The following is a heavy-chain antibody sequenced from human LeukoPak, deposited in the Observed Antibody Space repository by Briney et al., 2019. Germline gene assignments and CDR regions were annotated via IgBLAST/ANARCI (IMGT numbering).Heavy chain of an antibody. Sequence: ASVKVSCKVSGYTLTELSMHWVRQAPGQGLEWMGIINPSGGSTTYAQKFQGRVTMTSDTSTRTVYLELSSLRSEDTAVYYCARDDSSGPQVYWGQGTLVIVSS. CDR1: GYTLTELS. V-gene: IGHV1-46*01. CDR3: ARDDSSGPQVY. CDR2: INPSGGST. J-gene: IGHJ4*02. D-gene: IGHD3-22*01.